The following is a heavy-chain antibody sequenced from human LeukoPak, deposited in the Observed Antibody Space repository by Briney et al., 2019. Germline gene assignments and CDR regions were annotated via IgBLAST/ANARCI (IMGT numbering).Heavy chain of an antibody. V-gene: IGHV1-2*02. Sequence: ASVKVSCKASGYTFTGYYMHWVRQAPGQGLEWMGWINPNSGGTNYAQKFQGRVTMTRDTSISTACMELSRLRSDDTAVYYCARDGYRSIAQNYYYYYMDVWGKGTTVTVSS. CDR1: GYTFTGYY. CDR2: INPNSGGT. CDR3: ARDGYRSIAQNYYYYYMDV. D-gene: IGHD6-6*01. J-gene: IGHJ6*03.